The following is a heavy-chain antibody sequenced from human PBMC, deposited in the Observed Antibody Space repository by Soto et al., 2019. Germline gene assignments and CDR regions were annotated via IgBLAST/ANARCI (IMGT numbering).Heavy chain of an antibody. CDR2: ITPGNGNR. J-gene: IGHJ4*02. D-gene: IGHD6-13*01. CDR3: ARGFGSSWFDY. CDR1: GYSFISYN. V-gene: IGHV1-3*01. Sequence: ASVKVSCKASGYSFISYNIHWVRQAPGQRLEWMAWITPGNGNRKYSQKFQGRVTITRDTSASIAYMELSSLTSEDTAVYFCARGFGSSWFDYWGQGTPVTVSS.